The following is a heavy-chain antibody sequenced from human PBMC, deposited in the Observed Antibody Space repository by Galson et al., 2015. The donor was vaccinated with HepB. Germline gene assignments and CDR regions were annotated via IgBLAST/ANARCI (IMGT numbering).Heavy chain of an antibody. Sequence: SVKVSCKASGCTFSSYTISWVRQAPGQGLEWMGGIIPHFGSGKYAQKFQGRVTITADESKTTTYMELSSLRSEDTAVYYCARQYDTSCYYAYWGQGTLVTVSS. CDR1: GCTFSSYT. J-gene: IGHJ4*02. CDR2: IIPHFGSG. D-gene: IGHD3-22*01. V-gene: IGHV1-69*01. CDR3: ARQYDTSCYYAY.